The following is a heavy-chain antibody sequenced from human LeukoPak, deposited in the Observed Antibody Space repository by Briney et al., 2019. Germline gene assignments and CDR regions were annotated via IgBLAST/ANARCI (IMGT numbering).Heavy chain of an antibody. Sequence: SETLSLTCTVSSGSISSSSYYWGWIRQPPGKGLEWIGSIYYSGSTYYNPSLKSRVTISVDTSKNQFSLKLSSVTAADTAVYYCARGGILRCPDYWGQGTLVTVSS. CDR1: SGSISSSSYY. CDR2: IYYSGST. CDR3: ARGGILRCPDY. J-gene: IGHJ4*02. V-gene: IGHV4-39*07. D-gene: IGHD4-17*01.